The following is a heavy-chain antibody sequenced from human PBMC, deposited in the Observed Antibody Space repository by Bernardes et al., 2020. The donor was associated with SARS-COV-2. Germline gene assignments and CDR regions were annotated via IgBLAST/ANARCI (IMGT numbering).Heavy chain of an antibody. Sequence: GGSLRLSCGASGFTFSSYGMHWVRQTPGKGLEWVAFISYDQRNKYYVDSVMGRFSISRDNSKNTLNLQMNSLRTEDTAIYYCARGPVHDSSGYYEYYYYGMDVWGQGTTVTVSS. CDR3: ARGPVHDSSGYYEYYYYGMDV. CDR1: GFTFSSYG. D-gene: IGHD3-22*01. J-gene: IGHJ6*02. V-gene: IGHV3-30*03. CDR2: ISYDQRNK.